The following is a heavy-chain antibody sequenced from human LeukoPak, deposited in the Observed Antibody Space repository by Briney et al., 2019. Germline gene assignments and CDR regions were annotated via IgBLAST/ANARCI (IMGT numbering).Heavy chain of an antibody. CDR1: GFTFSSYA. CDR2: ISSSSSYI. Sequence: GGSLRLSCAASGFTFSSYALHWVRQAPGKGLEWVSSISSSSSYIYYADSVKGRFTISRDNAKNSLYLQMNSLRAEDTAVYYCASVMITFGGVTTTVYWGQGTLVTVSS. V-gene: IGHV3-21*01. D-gene: IGHD3-16*01. J-gene: IGHJ4*02. CDR3: ASVMITFGGVTTTVY.